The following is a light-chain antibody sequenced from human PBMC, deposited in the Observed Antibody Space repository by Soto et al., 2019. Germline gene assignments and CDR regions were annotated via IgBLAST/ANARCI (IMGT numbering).Light chain of an antibody. J-gene: IGKJ2*04. CDR1: QSISSY. V-gene: IGKV1-39*01. CDR3: QQSYSTPLCN. Sequence: DIQMTQSPSSLSASVGDRVTITCRASQSISSYLNWYQQKPGKAPKLLIYAASSLQSGVPSRFSGSGSGTDFTLTISSLQPEDFATYYCQQSYSTPLCNFGQGTKLEIK. CDR2: AAS.